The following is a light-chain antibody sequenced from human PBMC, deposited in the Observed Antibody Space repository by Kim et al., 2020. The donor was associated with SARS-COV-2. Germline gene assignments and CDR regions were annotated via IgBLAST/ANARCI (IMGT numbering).Light chain of an antibody. CDR1: SSNIGDNF. CDR2: DNN. Sequence: QSVLTQPPSVSAAPGQKVTISCSGSSSNIGDNFVSWYQQFPGTAPKLLICDNNKRPSEIPDRFSGSKSGTSATLGITGLQTGDEADYYCGTWDSSLSIGVFGGGTKVTVL. V-gene: IGLV1-51*01. J-gene: IGLJ3*02. CDR3: GTWDSSLSIGV.